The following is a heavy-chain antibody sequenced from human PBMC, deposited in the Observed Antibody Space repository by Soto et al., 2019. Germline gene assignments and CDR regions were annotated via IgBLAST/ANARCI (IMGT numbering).Heavy chain of an antibody. CDR1: GYSFTDYK. J-gene: IGHJ4*02. Sequence: ASLKVSCKTSGYSFTDYKLHWVRQAPGQGLEWMGWVDPNGGGSNSAQKFQGSVTMTWDTSITTAYLDLTRLTTNDTATYFCATWVDCGDFEGFDFWGQGTLVTVSS. V-gene: IGHV1-2*04. CDR3: ATWVDCGDFEGFDF. D-gene: IGHD4-17*01. CDR2: VDPNGGGS.